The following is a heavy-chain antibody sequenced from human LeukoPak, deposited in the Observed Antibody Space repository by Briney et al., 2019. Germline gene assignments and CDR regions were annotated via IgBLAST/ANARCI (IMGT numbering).Heavy chain of an antibody. Sequence: ASETLSLTCTVSGGSISSSSYYRGWIRQPPGKGLEWIGSIYYSGSTYYNPSLKSRVTISVDTSKNQFSLKLSSVTAADTAVYYCALLCETGGVREFLFDYWGQGTLVTVSS. D-gene: IGHD3-10*02. CDR1: GGSISSSSYY. CDR3: ALLCETGGVREFLFDY. CDR2: IYYSGST. J-gene: IGHJ4*02. V-gene: IGHV4-39*01.